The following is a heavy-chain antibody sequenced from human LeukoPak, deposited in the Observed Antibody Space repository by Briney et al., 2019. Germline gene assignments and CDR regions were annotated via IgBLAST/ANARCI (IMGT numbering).Heavy chain of an antibody. CDR1: GYTFTSYG. D-gene: IGHD1-1*01. J-gene: IGHJ3*02. CDR2: INPNSGGT. CDR3: ARDFRTTGTDGAFDI. V-gene: IGHV1-2*02. Sequence: GASVKVSCKASGYTFTSYGISWVRQAPGQGLEWMGWINPNSGGTNYAQKFQGRVTMTRDTSISTAYMELSRLRSDDTAVYYCARDFRTTGTDGAFDIWGQGTMVTVSS.